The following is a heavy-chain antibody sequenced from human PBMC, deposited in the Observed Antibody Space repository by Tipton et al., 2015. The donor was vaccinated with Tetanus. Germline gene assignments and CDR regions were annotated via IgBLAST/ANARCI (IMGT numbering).Heavy chain of an antibody. V-gene: IGHV4-34*01. CDR2: INPSGGA. Sequence: TLSLTCAVSGGSFSGHYWSWIRQPPGEGLEWIGEINPSGGASYNPSLKSRVTISVDTSKNQFSLKLTSVTAADTAVYFCSRQEPPRRFFYDSSGSSAWGQGTLVTVSS. J-gene: IGHJ5*02. D-gene: IGHD3-22*01. CDR1: GGSFSGHY. CDR3: SRQEPPRRFFYDSSGSSA.